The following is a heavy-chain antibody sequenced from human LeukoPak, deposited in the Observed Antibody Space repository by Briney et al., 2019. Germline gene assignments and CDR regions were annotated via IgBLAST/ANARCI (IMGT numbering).Heavy chain of an antibody. CDR2: INHRGST. J-gene: IGHJ5*02. Sequence: KPSETLSLTCDVYGGSFSGYYWSWIRQPPGKGLEWIGEINHRGSTNYNPSLKSRVTMSVDTSKSQFSLKLSSVTAADTAVYYCARDWFDPWGQGTLVTVSS. CDR3: ARDWFDP. V-gene: IGHV4-34*01. CDR1: GGSFSGYY.